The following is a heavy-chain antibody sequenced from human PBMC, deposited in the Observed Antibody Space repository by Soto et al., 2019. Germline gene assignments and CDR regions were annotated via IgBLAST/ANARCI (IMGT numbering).Heavy chain of an antibody. Sequence: SETLSLTCAVSGYSITNVNWWAWSRQPPGKGLEWIGYIFHSGTTHYNPSLKSRVTMSVDTSKNQFSLKVDSLTAEDTAVYYCARGSPPRSGYDDHYYYDMEVWGQGTTVTVSS. CDR3: ARGSPPRSGYDDHYYYDMEV. D-gene: IGHD3-3*01. CDR2: IFHSGTT. J-gene: IGHJ6*02. V-gene: IGHV4-28*03. CDR1: GYSITNVNW.